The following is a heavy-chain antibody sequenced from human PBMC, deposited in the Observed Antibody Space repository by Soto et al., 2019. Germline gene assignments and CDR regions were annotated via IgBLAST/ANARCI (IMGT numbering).Heavy chain of an antibody. V-gene: IGHV1-69*08. J-gene: IGHJ4*02. Sequence: QVQLVQSGAEVKKPGSSVKVSCKASGGTFSSYTISWVRQAPGQGLEWMGRTIPILGIANYAQKFEGRVTITADKSPSTAYLELGSLRSDDTAVYYCARDTVYSSGWYFDYWGQGTLVTVSS. D-gene: IGHD6-19*01. CDR3: ARDTVYSSGWYFDY. CDR2: TIPILGIA. CDR1: GGTFSSYT.